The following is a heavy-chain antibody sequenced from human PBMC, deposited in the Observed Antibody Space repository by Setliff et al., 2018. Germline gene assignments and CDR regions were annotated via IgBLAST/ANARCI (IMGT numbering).Heavy chain of an antibody. V-gene: IGHV4-38-2*02. Sequence: SETLSLTCTVSGYSISSGYIWGWIRQPPGKGLEWVGNIGHTGSINYNPSLKSRLTISRDTSKNQVSLKLNSVTATDTAVYYCARELGHGGDADYWGQGILVTVS. CDR2: IGHTGSI. J-gene: IGHJ4*02. CDR3: ARELGHGGDADY. CDR1: GYSISSGYI. D-gene: IGHD2-21*02.